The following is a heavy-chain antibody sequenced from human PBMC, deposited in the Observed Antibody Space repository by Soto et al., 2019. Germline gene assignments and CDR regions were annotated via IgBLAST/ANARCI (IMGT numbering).Heavy chain of an antibody. Sequence: GSGPTLVNPTQTLTLTCTFSGFSLTTAGAGVGWVRQPPGKALEWLALIYWDDDKRYSPSLKSRLSITKDTSKNQVVLAMTNMDPVDTATYYCAHRGTLKFDYWSQGTLVTVSS. CDR2: IYWDDDK. V-gene: IGHV2-5*02. CDR3: AHRGTLKFDY. CDR1: GFSLTTAGAG. J-gene: IGHJ4*02.